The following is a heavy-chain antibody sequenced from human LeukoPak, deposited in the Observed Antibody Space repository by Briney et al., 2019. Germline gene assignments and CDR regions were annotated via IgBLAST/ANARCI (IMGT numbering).Heavy chain of an antibody. D-gene: IGHD1/OR15-1a*01. Sequence: ASVKVSCKASGYTFTGYYMHWVRQAPGQGLEWMGWINPNSGGTNYAQKFQGGVTMTRDTSISTAYMELSRLRSDDTAVYYCARGRGVITGTFYYYYYYMDVWGKGTTVTVSS. CDR1: GYTFTGYY. J-gene: IGHJ6*03. CDR3: ARGRGVITGTFYYYYYYMDV. V-gene: IGHV1-2*02. CDR2: INPNSGGT.